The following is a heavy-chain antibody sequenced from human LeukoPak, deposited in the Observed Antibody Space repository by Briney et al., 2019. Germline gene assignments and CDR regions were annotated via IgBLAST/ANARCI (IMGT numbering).Heavy chain of an antibody. CDR1: GFTFDDYG. J-gene: IGHJ4*02. V-gene: IGHV3-23*01. D-gene: IGHD3-10*01. Sequence: WGSLRLSCAASGFTFDDYGMSWVRQAPGKGLEWVSAISGSGGSTYYADSVKGRFTISRDNSKNTLYLQMNSLRAEDTAVYYCAKVWFGDTFWGQGTLVTVSS. CDR3: AKVWFGDTF. CDR2: ISGSGGST.